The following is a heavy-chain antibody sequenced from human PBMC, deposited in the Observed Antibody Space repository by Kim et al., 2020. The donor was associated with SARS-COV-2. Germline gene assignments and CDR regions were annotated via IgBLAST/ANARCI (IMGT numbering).Heavy chain of an antibody. V-gene: IGHV3-48*02. CDR1: GFTFSSYS. CDR3: ARAPGGYSYDIYGWGGGHYYYYGMDV. Sequence: GGSLRLSCAASGFTFSSYSMNLVRQAPGKGLEWVSYISSSSSTIYYADSVKGRFTISRDNAKNSLYLQMNSLRDEDTAVYYCARAPGGYSYDIYGWGGGHYYYYGMDVWSQGTTVTVSS. CDR2: ISSSSSTI. D-gene: IGHD5-18*01. J-gene: IGHJ6*02.